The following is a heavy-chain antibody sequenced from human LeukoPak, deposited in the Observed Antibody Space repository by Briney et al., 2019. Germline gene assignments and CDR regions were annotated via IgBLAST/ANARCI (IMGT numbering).Heavy chain of an antibody. Sequence: ASVKVSCKASGYTSTSYGISWVRQAPGQGLEWMGWISAYNGNTNYAQKLQGRVTMTTDTSTSTAYMELSSLRSEDTAVYYCARDLSPGIAAAGTGDPFDYWGQGTLVTVSS. J-gene: IGHJ4*02. CDR1: GYTSTSYG. CDR3: ARDLSPGIAAAGTGDPFDY. D-gene: IGHD6-13*01. V-gene: IGHV1-18*01. CDR2: ISAYNGNT.